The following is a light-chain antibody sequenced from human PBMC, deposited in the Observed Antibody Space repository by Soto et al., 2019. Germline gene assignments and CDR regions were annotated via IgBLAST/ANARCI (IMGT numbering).Light chain of an antibody. J-gene: IGKJ1*01. CDR2: GAS. CDR3: QPYGSSPRT. CDR1: QSVSSSY. V-gene: IGKV3-20*01. Sequence: EIVLTQSPGTLSLSPGERATLSCRASQSVSSSYLAWYQQKPGQAPRLLIYGASSRATGSPDRFSASGSGTDFALTISRLEPEDFAVYYCQPYGSSPRTFGQGIKVEIK.